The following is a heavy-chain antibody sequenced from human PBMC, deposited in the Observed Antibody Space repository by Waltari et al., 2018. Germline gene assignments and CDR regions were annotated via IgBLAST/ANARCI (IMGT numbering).Heavy chain of an antibody. CDR1: GCSISTTYH. CDR2: MQYRGST. J-gene: IGHJ1*01. V-gene: IGHV4-39*01. Sequence: QLQLQESGPGLVKPSETLSLTCTVSGCSISTTYHWGWIRQPPGKGLEWMGTMQYRGSTFYNPSLESRVTISLDTWKNQFSLRLSSVGAADTAVYFCGRIAFGDEGGYFQYWGQGTLVTVSS. CDR3: GRIAFGDEGGYFQY. D-gene: IGHD4-17*01.